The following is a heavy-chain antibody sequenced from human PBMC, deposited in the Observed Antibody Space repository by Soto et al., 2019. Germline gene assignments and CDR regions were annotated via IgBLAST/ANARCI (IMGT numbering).Heavy chain of an antibody. CDR3: AKDRLRGGFLTTATTNGMDV. V-gene: IGHV3-30*18. CDR1: GFTFSSYG. D-gene: IGHD1-26*01. Sequence: QVQLVESGGGVVQPGRSLRLSCAASGFTFSSYGMHWVRQAPGKGLEWVALISYDGSNKYYVDSVKGRFTISRDNSKNTLFLQMNSLRAGGTAVYYCAKDRLRGGFLTTATTNGMDVWGQGTTVTVSS. CDR2: ISYDGSNK. J-gene: IGHJ6*02.